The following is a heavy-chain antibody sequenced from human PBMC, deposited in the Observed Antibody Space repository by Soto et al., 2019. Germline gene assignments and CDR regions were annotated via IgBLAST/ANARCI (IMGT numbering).Heavy chain of an antibody. J-gene: IGHJ6*03. D-gene: IGHD2-15*01. CDR2: ISGSGSTI. CDR3: ASGVAASHFYYYDIDV. Sequence: GGSLRLSCAASGFTFSDYYMSWIRQAPGKGLEWVSYISGSGSTIYYADSVKGRFTISRDNAKNSLHLQMNSLRAEDTAVYYCASGVAASHFYYYDIDVWGKGTTVTVSS. V-gene: IGHV3-11*01. CDR1: GFTFSDYY.